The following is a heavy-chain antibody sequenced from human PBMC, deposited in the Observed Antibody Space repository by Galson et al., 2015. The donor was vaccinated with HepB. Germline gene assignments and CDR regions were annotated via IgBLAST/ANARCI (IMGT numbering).Heavy chain of an antibody. Sequence: SLRLSCAASGFTFRSHAMNWVHQAPGKGLEWVSAISYFGISTEYADSVRGRFTVSRDDSTNTLYLQMTGLRAEDTAVYCCAKDIYSGSFSHYFDSWGQGTPVTVSS. CDR1: GFTFRSHA. CDR2: ISYFGIST. CDR3: AKDIYSGSFSHYFDS. J-gene: IGHJ4*02. V-gene: IGHV3-23*01. D-gene: IGHD1-26*01.